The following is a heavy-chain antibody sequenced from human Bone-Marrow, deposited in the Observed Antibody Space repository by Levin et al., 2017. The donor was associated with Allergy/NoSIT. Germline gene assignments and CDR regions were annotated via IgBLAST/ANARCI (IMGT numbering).Heavy chain of an antibody. D-gene: IGHD4-17*01. CDR3: ARGGTTVTTAEYFYY. V-gene: IGHV4-61*01. CDR1: GGSVSSGTSF. Sequence: GSLTLSCTVSGGSVSSGTSFWSWIRKRPGKGPEWIGYIYQSVSTNYNPSFKSRVSISVDTSKNQFSLRLTSVTAADTAVYFCARGGTTVTTAEYFYYWGQGTLVTVSS. J-gene: IGHJ1*01. CDR2: IYQSVST.